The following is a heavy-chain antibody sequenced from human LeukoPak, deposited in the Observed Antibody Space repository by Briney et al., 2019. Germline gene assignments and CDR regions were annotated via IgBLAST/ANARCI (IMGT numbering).Heavy chain of an antibody. CDR1: GGSITSSSYY. CDR3: ARGAAGTGAADY. J-gene: IGHJ4*02. Sequence: PSETLSLTCTVSGGSITSSSYYWGWIRQPPGKGLEWIGNIYYSGSTKYNPSLKSRLTISVDSSKNQFSLRLSSVTAADTAVYFCARGAAGTGAADYWGQGTLVTVSS. D-gene: IGHD6-13*01. V-gene: IGHV4-61*05. CDR2: IYYSGST.